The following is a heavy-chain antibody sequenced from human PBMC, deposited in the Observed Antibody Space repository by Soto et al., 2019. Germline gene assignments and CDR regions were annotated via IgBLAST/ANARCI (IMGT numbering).Heavy chain of an antibody. D-gene: IGHD3-10*01. CDR1: GGSISSYY. J-gene: IGHJ4*02. CDR3: ASGTYYYGSGLDY. V-gene: IGHV4-59*01. Sequence: SETLSLTCTVSGGSISSYYWSWIRQPPGKGLEWIGHIYYSGSTNYNPSLKSRVTISVDTSKNQFSLKLSSVTAADTAVYYCASGTYYYGSGLDYWGQGTLVTVS. CDR2: IYYSGST.